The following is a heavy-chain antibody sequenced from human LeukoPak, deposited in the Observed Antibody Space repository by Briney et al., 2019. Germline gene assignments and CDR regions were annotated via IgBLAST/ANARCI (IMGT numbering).Heavy chain of an antibody. CDR1: GDTFNIHY. Sequence: GASVKVSFKASGDTFNIHYFHWIRQAPGQGLVWMGIINRVDGIRGNAQTFQGRLMLTKDTSTSTAYMELSSLRSEDTAIYYCASEKNYGDKYFDSWGQGTVVTVSS. D-gene: IGHD4-17*01. V-gene: IGHV1-46*02. CDR3: ASEKNYGDKYFDS. CDR2: INRVDGIR. J-gene: IGHJ4*02.